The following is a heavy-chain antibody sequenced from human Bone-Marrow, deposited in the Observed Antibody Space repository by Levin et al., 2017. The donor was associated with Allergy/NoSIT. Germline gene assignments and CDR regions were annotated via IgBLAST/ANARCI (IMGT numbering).Heavy chain of an antibody. CDR1: GFTFSTFT. D-gene: IGHD3-22*01. CDR2: ISDDGANT. J-gene: IGHJ6*02. Sequence: GGSLRLSCAASGFTFSTFTMHWVRQTPGAGLEWVAFISDDGANTFYADSFKGRFTISRDNSQNVLYLQMVSLREEDTAVYYCARERRYFYDSSGFYPTYYYNYGLDVWGQGMAVTVSS. CDR3: ARERRYFYDSSGFYPTYYYNYGLDV. V-gene: IGHV3-30-3*01.